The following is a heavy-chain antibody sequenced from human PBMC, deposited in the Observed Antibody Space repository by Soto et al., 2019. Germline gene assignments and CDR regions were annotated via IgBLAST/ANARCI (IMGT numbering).Heavy chain of an antibody. CDR1: GGSFSGYY. Sequence: SETLSLTCAFYGGSFSGYYWSWIRQPPGKGLEWIGEINHSGSSNYNPSLNSRVSISIDTSKNQFSLRVGSVTAADTAVYYCASSSLYGMDVWGQGTTVTVSS. V-gene: IGHV4-34*01. CDR3: ASSSLYGMDV. CDR2: INHSGSS. J-gene: IGHJ6*02.